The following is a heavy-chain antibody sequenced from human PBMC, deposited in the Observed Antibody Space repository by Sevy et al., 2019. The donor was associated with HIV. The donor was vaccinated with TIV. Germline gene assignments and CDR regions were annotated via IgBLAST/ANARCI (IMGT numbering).Heavy chain of an antibody. J-gene: IGHJ6*02. CDR2: IKQDESEK. CDR3: ARDLIVPTGMFYYGMDV. D-gene: IGHD2-2*01. V-gene: IGHV3-7*01. CDR1: GFTVGTYW. Sequence: GGSLRLSCAASGFTVGTYWMSWVRQAPGKGLQWVASIKQDESEKNYVDSVKGRFTISRDNAKNSLALQMNSLRAEDTAGYYCARDLIVPTGMFYYGMDVWGQGTTVTVSS.